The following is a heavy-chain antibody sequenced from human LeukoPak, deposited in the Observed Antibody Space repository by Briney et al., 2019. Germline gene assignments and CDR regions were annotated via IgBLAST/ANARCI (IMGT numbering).Heavy chain of an antibody. CDR3: ARARSGSYYNWFDP. CDR1: GGSISSYY. D-gene: IGHD3-10*01. J-gene: IGHJ5*02. CDR2: IYTTGST. Sequence: PSETLSLTCAVYGGSISSYYWSWIRQPAGKGLEWIGRIYTTGSTNYNPSLKSRVSMSVDTSKNQFSLKLSSVTAADTAVYYCARARSGSYYNWFDPWGQGTLVTVSS. V-gene: IGHV4-59*10.